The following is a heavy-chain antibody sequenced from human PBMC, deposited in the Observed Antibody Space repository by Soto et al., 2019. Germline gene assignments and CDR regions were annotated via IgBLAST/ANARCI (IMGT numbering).Heavy chain of an antibody. Sequence: PSDPLSLTGDVSGDSIGSNVWWSWVRQPPGKGLEWIGEVYHNGLTDYNPSLRGRATMSADMSKNQFSLRVSSVTDADTAIYYCARDAAMPGEADRFDYWGQGALVTVSS. CDR1: GDSIGSNVW. V-gene: IGHV4-4*02. CDR3: ARDAAMPGEADRFDY. D-gene: IGHD2-2*01. J-gene: IGHJ4*02. CDR2: VYHNGLT.